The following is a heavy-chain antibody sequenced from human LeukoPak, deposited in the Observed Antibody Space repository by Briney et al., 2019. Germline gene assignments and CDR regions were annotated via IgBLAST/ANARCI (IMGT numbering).Heavy chain of an antibody. Sequence: GGSLRLSCAASGFTFSSYAMHWVRQAPGKGLGWVAVISFDGSNKYYADSVKGRFTISRDNSKNTLYLQMNSLRAEDTAVYYCARDILAVAGTGYFDSWGQGTLVTVSS. CDR1: GFTFSSYA. D-gene: IGHD6-19*01. V-gene: IGHV3-30-3*01. J-gene: IGHJ4*02. CDR2: ISFDGSNK. CDR3: ARDILAVAGTGYFDS.